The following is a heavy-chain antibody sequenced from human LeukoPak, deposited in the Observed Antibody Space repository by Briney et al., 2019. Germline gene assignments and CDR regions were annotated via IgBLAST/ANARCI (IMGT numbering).Heavy chain of an antibody. CDR3: AKDWSVAGFDAFDI. CDR1: GFTFSSYS. J-gene: IGHJ3*02. D-gene: IGHD6-19*01. CDR2: ISSSSSTI. Sequence: GGSLRLSCAASGFTFSSYSMNWVRQAPGKGLEWVSYISSSSSTIYYADSVKGRFTISRDNAKNSLYLQMNSLRAEDTAVYYCAKDWSVAGFDAFDIWGQGTMVTVSS. V-gene: IGHV3-48*01.